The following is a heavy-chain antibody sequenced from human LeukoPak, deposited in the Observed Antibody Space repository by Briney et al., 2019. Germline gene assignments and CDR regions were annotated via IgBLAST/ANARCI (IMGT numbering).Heavy chain of an antibody. V-gene: IGHV3-48*02. Sequence: GGSLRLSCAASGFTFSSYSMNWVRQAPGKGLEWLSYISSSSSIIYYADSVKGRFTISRDNAKNSLYLQMNSLRDEDTAVYYCSRHGDSSGYYAALDIWGQGTMVTVPS. CDR1: GFTFSSYS. CDR3: SRHGDSSGYYAALDI. J-gene: IGHJ3*02. CDR2: ISSSSSII. D-gene: IGHD3-22*01.